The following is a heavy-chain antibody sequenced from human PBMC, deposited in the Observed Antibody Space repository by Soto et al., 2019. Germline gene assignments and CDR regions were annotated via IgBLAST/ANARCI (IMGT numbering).Heavy chain of an antibody. V-gene: IGHV3-74*01. Sequence: PGGSLRLSCAASGFTFSSYWMHWVRQAPGKGLVWVSRINSDGSSTSYADSVKGRFTISRDNAKNTLYLQMNSLRAEDTAVYYCARVRGYYCPHFDYCGQRTLVTVS. D-gene: IGHD3-3*01. CDR1: GFTFSSYW. CDR3: ARVRGYYCPHFDY. J-gene: IGHJ4*02. CDR2: INSDGSST.